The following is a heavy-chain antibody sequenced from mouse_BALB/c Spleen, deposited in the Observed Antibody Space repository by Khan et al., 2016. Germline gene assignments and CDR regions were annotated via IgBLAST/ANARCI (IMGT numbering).Heavy chain of an antibody. CDR3: ARSKYRARS. V-gene: IGHV2-9*02. Sequence: VQLKQSGPGLVAPSQSLSITCTVYGYSLTRYGVHWVRQPPGKGLEWLGLIWAGGSTNYNWALLSRLSISIDNSKSLVFLIMNSLQTGNRALYYCARSKYRARSWGQGTTLPVSS. CDR1: GYSLTRYG. CDR2: IWAGGST. J-gene: IGHJ2*01. D-gene: IGHD3-3*01.